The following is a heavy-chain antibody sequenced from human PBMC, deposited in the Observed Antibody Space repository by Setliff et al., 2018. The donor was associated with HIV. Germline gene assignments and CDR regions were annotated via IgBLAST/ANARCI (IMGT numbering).Heavy chain of an antibody. V-gene: IGHV4-59*12. J-gene: IGHJ4*02. CDR3: ATEEGTTVHRIGF. CDR1: GGSISSYY. CDR2: ICGTWKT. D-gene: IGHD4-17*01. Sequence: SETLSLTCTVSGGSISSYYWNWIRQPPGKGLEWIGSICGTWKTYYNPSLKSRVTISVDTSKNQLSLKMTSVTAADTAVYYCATEEGTTVHRIGFWGQGTLVTVSS.